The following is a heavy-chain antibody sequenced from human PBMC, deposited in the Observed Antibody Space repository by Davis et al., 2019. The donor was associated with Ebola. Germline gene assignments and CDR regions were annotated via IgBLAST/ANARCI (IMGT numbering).Heavy chain of an antibody. CDR1: GFIFRSYV. D-gene: IGHD1-26*01. CDR3: AKDTSNIWFDI. J-gene: IGHJ3*02. CDR2: FGTSGDT. Sequence: GGSLRLSCATSGFIFRSYVMSWVRQAPGKGLKWVSTFGTSGDTFYADSVKGRFTISRDNSKNTLYLQMNGLRVDDTAIYYCAKDTSNIWFDIWGQGTMVTVSS. V-gene: IGHV3-23*01.